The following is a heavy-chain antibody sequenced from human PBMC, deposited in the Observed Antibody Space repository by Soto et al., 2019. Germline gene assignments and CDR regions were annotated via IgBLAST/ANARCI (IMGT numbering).Heavy chain of an antibody. Sequence: ASVKVSCKASGYTFTSYAIHWVRQAPGQRLEWMGWINAGNGNTKYSQKFQGRVTITRDTSASTAYMELSSLRSEDTAVYYCARDYDSSGYEIDYWGQGTLVTVSS. CDR3: ARDYDSSGYEIDY. D-gene: IGHD3-22*01. J-gene: IGHJ4*02. CDR2: INAGNGNT. CDR1: GYTFTSYA. V-gene: IGHV1-3*01.